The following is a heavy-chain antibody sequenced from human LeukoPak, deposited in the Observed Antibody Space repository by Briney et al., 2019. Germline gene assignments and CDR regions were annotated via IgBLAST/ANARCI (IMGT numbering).Heavy chain of an antibody. CDR2: INHSGST. Sequence: SETLSLTCAVYGGSFSGYYWSWIRQPPGKGLEWIGEINHSGSTNYNPSLKSRVTISVDTSKNQFSLKLSSVTAADTAVYYCARVLIYSSSWYPAMSYYMDVWAKGPRSPSP. D-gene: IGHD6-13*01. CDR1: GGSFSGYY. V-gene: IGHV4-34*01. CDR3: ARVLIYSSSWYPAMSYYMDV. J-gene: IGHJ6*03.